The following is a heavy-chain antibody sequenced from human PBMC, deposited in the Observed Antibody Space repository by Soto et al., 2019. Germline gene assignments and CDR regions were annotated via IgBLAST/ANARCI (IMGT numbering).Heavy chain of an antibody. V-gene: IGHV4-31*03. CDR1: GGSISSGGYY. J-gene: IGHJ4*02. CDR2: IYYSGST. CDR3: ARERGGYCSSTSCPASFDY. Sequence: NPSETLSLTCTVSGGSISSGGYYWSWIRQHPGKGLEWIGYIYYSGSTYYNPSLKSRVTISVDTSKNQFSLKLSSVTAADTAVYYCARERGGYCSSTSCPASFDYWGQGTLVTVSS. D-gene: IGHD2-2*01.